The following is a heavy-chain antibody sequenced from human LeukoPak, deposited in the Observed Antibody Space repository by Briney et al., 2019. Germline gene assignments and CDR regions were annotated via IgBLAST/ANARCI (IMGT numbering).Heavy chain of an antibody. CDR1: GGSISSYY. Sequence: SETLSLTCTVSGGSISSYYWNWIRQPPGKGLEGIGYIYYSGNTNYNPSLKSRVTMSVDTSKNQFSLKLSSVTAADTAVYYCATYYYDGTGYYYRGFHIWGQGTMVTVSS. J-gene: IGHJ3*02. CDR3: ATYYYDGTGYYYRGFHI. D-gene: IGHD3-22*01. V-gene: IGHV4-59*01. CDR2: IYYSGNT.